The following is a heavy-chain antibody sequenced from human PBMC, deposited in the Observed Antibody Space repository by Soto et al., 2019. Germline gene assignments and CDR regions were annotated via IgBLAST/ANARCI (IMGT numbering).Heavy chain of an antibody. CDR3: XTXTLWXXDRYNSYYYNAMDV. J-gene: IGHJ6*02. D-gene: IGHD2-21*01. Sequence: SLRLSCAASGFTLDDYDMYWVRQVQGKGLEWDSGISWNSGRIGYADSVKGRLTISRDNAKNSMYLQMNSLRPEDTALYYSXTXTLWXXDRYNSYYYNAMDVSGQGTTXTVSS. CDR1: GFTLDDYD. CDR2: ISWNSGRI. V-gene: IGHV3-9*01.